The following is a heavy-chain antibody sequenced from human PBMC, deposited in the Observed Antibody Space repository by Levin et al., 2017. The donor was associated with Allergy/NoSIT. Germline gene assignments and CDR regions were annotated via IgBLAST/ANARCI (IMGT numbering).Heavy chain of an antibody. CDR2: SSAYTGNT. Sequence: GGSLRLSCKASGYSFSSHGISWVRQAPGQGLEWMGWSSAYTGNTYYAQSLQGRVTMTTDASTHTAYMELRSLRSDDTAVYYCAREHQTYYYFYGMDVWGQGTTVTVSS. D-gene: IGHD2-2*01. CDR3: AREHQTYYYFYGMDV. V-gene: IGHV1-18*04. CDR1: GYSFSSHG. J-gene: IGHJ6*02.